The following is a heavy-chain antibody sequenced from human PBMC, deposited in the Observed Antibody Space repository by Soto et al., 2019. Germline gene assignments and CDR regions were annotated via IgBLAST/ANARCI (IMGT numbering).Heavy chain of an antibody. J-gene: IGHJ6*02. Sequence: GGSLRLSCAASGFTFSSYSMNWVRQAPGKGLEWVSSISSSSSYIYYADSVKGRFTISRDNAKNSLYLQMNSLRAEDTAVYYCARNYGSGSYRYYYGMDVWGQGTTVTVSS. V-gene: IGHV3-21*01. CDR1: GFTFSSYS. CDR2: ISSSSSYI. CDR3: ARNYGSGSYRYYYGMDV. D-gene: IGHD3-10*01.